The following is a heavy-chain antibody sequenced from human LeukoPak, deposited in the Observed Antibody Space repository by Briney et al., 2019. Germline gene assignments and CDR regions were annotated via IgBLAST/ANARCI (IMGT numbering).Heavy chain of an antibody. CDR3: ARIFPGPKRLPEYYYYYMDV. V-gene: IGHV4-34*01. Sequence: SETLSLACAVYGGSFSGYYWSWIRQPPGKGLEWIGEINHSGSTNYNPSLKSRVTISVDTSKNQFSLKLSSVTAADTAVYYCARIFPGPKRLPEYYYYYMDVWGKGTTVTVSS. J-gene: IGHJ6*03. D-gene: IGHD1-14*01. CDR1: GGSFSGYY. CDR2: INHSGST.